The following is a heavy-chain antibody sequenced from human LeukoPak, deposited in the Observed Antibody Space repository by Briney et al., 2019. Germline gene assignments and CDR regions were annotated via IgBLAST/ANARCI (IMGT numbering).Heavy chain of an antibody. CDR3: ARDRLRYFDWSLWQYYFDY. Sequence: GASVKVSCKASGYTFTSYGISWVRQAPGQGLEWMGWISAYNGNTNYAQKLQGRVTMTTDTSTSTAYMELRSLRSDDTAVYYCARDRLRYFDWSLWQYYFDYWGQGTLVTVSS. V-gene: IGHV1-18*01. J-gene: IGHJ4*02. D-gene: IGHD3-9*01. CDR1: GYTFTSYG. CDR2: ISAYNGNT.